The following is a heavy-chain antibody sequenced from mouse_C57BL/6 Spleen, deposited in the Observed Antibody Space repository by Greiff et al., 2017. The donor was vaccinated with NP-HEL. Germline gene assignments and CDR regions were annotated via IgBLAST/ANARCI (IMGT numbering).Heavy chain of an antibody. V-gene: IGHV5-4*01. Sequence: DVMLVESGGGLVKPGGSLKLSCAASGFTFSSYAMSWVRQTPEKRLEWVATISDGGSYTYYPDNVKGRFTISRDNAKNNLYLQMSHLKSEDTAMYYCARERRTGFDYWGQGTTLTVSS. CDR1: GFTFSSYA. CDR2: ISDGGSYT. J-gene: IGHJ2*01. D-gene: IGHD4-1*01. CDR3: ARERRTGFDY.